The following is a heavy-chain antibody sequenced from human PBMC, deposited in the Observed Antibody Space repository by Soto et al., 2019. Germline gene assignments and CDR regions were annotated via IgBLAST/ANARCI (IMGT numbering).Heavy chain of an antibody. Sequence: EVQLLESGGGLVQPGGSLRLSCVASGFTFNNYGTSWVRQTPGKGLEWVSGISGGGGTTNYADSVKGRFTISRDNSRNTMYLQMNSLRAEDTAVYYCAKALGYLDAFDVWGQGTMVTVSS. D-gene: IGHD3-16*01. CDR3: AKALGYLDAFDV. J-gene: IGHJ3*01. V-gene: IGHV3-23*01. CDR2: ISGGGGTT. CDR1: GFTFNNYG.